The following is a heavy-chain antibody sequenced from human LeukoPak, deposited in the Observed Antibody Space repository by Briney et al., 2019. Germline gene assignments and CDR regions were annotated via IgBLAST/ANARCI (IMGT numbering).Heavy chain of an antibody. CDR3: ARTRHCSGGSCYSGHVYFDY. J-gene: IGHJ4*02. CDR1: GGSISSRSYY. D-gene: IGHD2-15*01. CDR2: IYYSGST. V-gene: IGHV4-39*07. Sequence: SETLSLTCTVSGGSISSRSYYWAWIRQPPGKGLEWIGSIYYSGSTYYNPSLKSRVTISVDTSKNQFSLKLSSVTAADTAAYYCARTRHCSGGSCYSGHVYFDYWGQGTLVTVSS.